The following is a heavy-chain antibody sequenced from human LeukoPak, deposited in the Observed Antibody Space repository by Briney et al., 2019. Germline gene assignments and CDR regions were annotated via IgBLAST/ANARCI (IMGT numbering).Heavy chain of an antibody. Sequence: SVKVSCKASGGTFSSYAISWVRQAPGQGLEWMGGIIPIFGTANYAQKFQGRVTISTDESTSTAYMELSSLRAEDTAVYYCAREPFWSGYYSNLHFDYWGQGTLVTVSS. V-gene: IGHV1-69*05. D-gene: IGHD3-3*01. J-gene: IGHJ4*02. CDR1: GGTFSSYA. CDR3: AREPFWSGYYSNLHFDY. CDR2: IIPIFGTA.